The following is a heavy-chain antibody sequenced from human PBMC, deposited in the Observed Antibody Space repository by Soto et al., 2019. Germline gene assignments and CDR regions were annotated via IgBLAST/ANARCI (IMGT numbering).Heavy chain of an antibody. CDR3: VRQISRGLWAFDI. J-gene: IGHJ3*02. CDR1: GYTFTGYY. D-gene: IGHD2-21*01. Sequence: ASVKVSCKASGYTFTGYYMHWVRQAPGQGLEWMGWINPNSGGTNYAQKFQGWVTISIDTSENQFSLKLNSVTAADTSMYYCVRQISRGLWAFDIWGQGTMVTVSS. CDR2: INPNSGGT. V-gene: IGHV1-2*04.